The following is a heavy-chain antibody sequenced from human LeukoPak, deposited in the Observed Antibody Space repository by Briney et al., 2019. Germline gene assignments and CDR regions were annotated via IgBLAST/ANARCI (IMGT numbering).Heavy chain of an antibody. Sequence: GGSLRLSCAGSRFTFSSYAMHWVRQAPGKGLEWVALIWYDGSNKYYADSVKGRFSISRDNSKNTLSLQMNSLRVEDTALYYCARGKHGFIYGSDFWGQGTLVTVSS. CDR2: IWYDGSNK. J-gene: IGHJ4*02. CDR3: ARGKHGFIYGSDF. V-gene: IGHV3-33*01. CDR1: RFTFSSYA. D-gene: IGHD5-18*01.